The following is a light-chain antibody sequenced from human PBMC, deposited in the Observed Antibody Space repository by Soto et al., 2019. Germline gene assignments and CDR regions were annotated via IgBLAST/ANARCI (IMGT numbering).Light chain of an antibody. Sequence: DIQMTQSPSTLSASVGDRVTISCRASQSINSRLAWYQQIPGKAPKLLIYDASNLESGVPSRFSGSGSGTEFTLTISSLQPDDFATYYCQQYNTYGTFGQGTKVDIK. CDR1: QSINSR. CDR2: DAS. V-gene: IGKV1-5*01. J-gene: IGKJ1*01. CDR3: QQYNTYGT.